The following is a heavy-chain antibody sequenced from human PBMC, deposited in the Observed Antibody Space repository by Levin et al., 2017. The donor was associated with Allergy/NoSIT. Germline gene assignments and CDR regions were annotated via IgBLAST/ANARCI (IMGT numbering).Heavy chain of an antibody. V-gene: IGHV4-59*01. CDR3: ARATRDGSYYYYYGMDV. CDR2: IYYSGST. Sequence: GSLRLSCTVSGGSISSYYWSWIRQPPGKGLEWIGYIYYSGSTNYNPSLKSRVTISVDTSKNQFSLKLSSVTAAGTAVYYCARATRDGSYYYYYGMDVWDQGTTVTVSS. J-gene: IGHJ6*02. CDR1: GGSISSYY. D-gene: IGHD1-14*01.